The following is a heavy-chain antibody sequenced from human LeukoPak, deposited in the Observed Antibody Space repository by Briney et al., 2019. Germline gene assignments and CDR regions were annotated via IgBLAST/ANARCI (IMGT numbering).Heavy chain of an antibody. CDR2: ISWNSGSI. CDR1: GFTFDDYA. J-gene: IGHJ6*02. D-gene: IGHD2-15*01. Sequence: GRSLRLSCAASGFTFDDYATHWVRQAPGKGLEWVSGISWNSGSIGYADSVKGRFTISRDNAKNSLYLQMNSLRAEDTALYYCAKDESGGRYYGMDVWGQGTTVTVSS. V-gene: IGHV3-9*01. CDR3: AKDESGGRYYGMDV.